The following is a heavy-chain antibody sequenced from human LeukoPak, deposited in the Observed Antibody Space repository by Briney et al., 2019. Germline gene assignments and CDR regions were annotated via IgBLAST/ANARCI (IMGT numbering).Heavy chain of an antibody. Sequence: GGSLRLSCAASGFTFSSYGMHWVRQAPGKGLGWVAVISYDGSNKYYADSVKGRFTISRGNSKNTLYLQMNSLRAEDTAVYYCARANTAHSSGWYSLGYWGQGTLVTVSS. CDR1: GFTFSSYG. D-gene: IGHD6-19*01. J-gene: IGHJ4*02. CDR3: ARANTAHSSGWYSLGY. CDR2: ISYDGSNK. V-gene: IGHV3-30*03.